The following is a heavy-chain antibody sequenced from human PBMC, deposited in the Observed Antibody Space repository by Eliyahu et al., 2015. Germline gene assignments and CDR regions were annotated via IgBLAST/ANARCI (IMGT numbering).Heavy chain of an antibody. CDR3: ALVGATTKNAFDI. CDR1: GGPXSXYA. V-gene: IGHV1-69*06. Sequence: QVQLVQSGAEVKKPGSSVXXXCXXSGGPXSXYAIXWVRQAPGQGLEWMGGIIPIFGTANYAQKFQGRVTITADKSTSTAYMELSSLRSEDTAVYYCALVGATTKNAFDIWGQGTMVTVSS. D-gene: IGHD1-26*01. J-gene: IGHJ3*02. CDR2: IIPIFGTA.